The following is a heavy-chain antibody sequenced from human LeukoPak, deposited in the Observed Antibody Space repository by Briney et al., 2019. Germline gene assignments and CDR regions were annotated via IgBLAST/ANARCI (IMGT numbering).Heavy chain of an antibody. D-gene: IGHD3-10*01. V-gene: IGHV4-30-4*01. CDR2: IYYSGST. J-gene: IGHJ6*04. CDR3: ARDNPGSYSHYGMDV. Sequence: PSETLSLTCTVSGGSISSGDYYWSWIRQPPGKGLEWIVYIYYSGSTYYNPSLKSRVTISVDTSKNQFSLKLSSVTAADTAVYYCARDNPGSYSHYGMDVWGKGTTVTVSS. CDR1: GGSISSGDYY.